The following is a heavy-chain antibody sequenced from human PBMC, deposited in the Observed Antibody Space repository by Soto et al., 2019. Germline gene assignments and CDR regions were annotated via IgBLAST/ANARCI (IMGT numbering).Heavy chain of an antibody. CDR3: ARQRTTVVTQAYFDH. J-gene: IGHJ4*02. Sequence: SETLSLTCIVSGESISSSSYYWGWIRQPPGKGLEWIGSIYYSGRTYYNPSFKSRVTISIDTSKNQFSLKLSSVTATDTAVYSCARQRTTVVTQAYFDHWGQRALVTVSS. V-gene: IGHV4-39*01. CDR2: IYYSGRT. D-gene: IGHD2-21*02. CDR1: GESISSSSYY.